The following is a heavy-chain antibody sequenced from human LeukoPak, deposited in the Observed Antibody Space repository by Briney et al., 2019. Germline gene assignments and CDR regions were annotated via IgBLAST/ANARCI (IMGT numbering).Heavy chain of an antibody. D-gene: IGHD7-27*01. CDR3: TKVNGDNAAHGSKWYFDV. CDR1: GFTFDDYA. J-gene: IGHJ2*01. V-gene: IGHV3-9*01. Sequence: GGSLRLSCAASGFTFDDYAMHWVRQTPGKGLEWVSGISWNSRSIVYTDSVKGRFTISRDNAKNSLYLQMNSLRLEDTALYYCTKVNGDNAAHGSKWYFDVWGRGTLVTVSS. CDR2: ISWNSRSI.